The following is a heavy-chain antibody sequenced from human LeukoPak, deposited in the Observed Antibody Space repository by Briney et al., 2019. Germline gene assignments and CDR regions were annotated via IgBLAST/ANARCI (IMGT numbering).Heavy chain of an antibody. Sequence: SDTVSLICALYGRSFSGYYWSWIRQPPGKGLECLGEINHSGSTIHNPSLKSPVTISVDTSKTQFSMKLSSVTAADTAVYYCARVLGVWGSYRYFDSWGEGTLVTVSS. J-gene: IGHJ4*02. V-gene: IGHV4-34*01. CDR1: GRSFSGYY. CDR3: ARVLGVWGSYRYFDS. D-gene: IGHD3-16*02. CDR2: INHSGST.